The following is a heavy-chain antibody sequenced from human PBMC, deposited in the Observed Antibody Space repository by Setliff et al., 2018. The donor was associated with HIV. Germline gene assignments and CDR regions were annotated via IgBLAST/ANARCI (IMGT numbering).Heavy chain of an antibody. CDR2: IYTSGST. CDR1: GGSVSSGSYY. V-gene: IGHV4-61*02. Sequence: PSETLSLTCTVSGGSVSSGSYYWNWIRQPAGKGLEWIGRIYTSGSTNYNPSLKSRVTISVDTSKNQFSLKLSSVTAADTAMYYCASEAWTSYRSSSGYYYYYMDVWGKGTTVTVSS. CDR3: ASEAWTSYRSSSGYYYYYMDV. J-gene: IGHJ6*03. D-gene: IGHD6-6*01.